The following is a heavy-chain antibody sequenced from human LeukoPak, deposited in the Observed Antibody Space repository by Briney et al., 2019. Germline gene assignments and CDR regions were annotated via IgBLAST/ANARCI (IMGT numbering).Heavy chain of an antibody. J-gene: IGHJ4*02. CDR2: MNPNSGNT. V-gene: IGHV1-8*03. CDR3: ARGVGRQLRPFDY. D-gene: IGHD1-7*01. Sequence: ASVKVSCKASGYTFTSYDINWVRQATGQGLEWMGWMNPNSGNTGYAQKFQGRVTITRNTSISTAYMELRSLRSDDTAVYYCARGVGRQLRPFDYWGQGTLVTVSS. CDR1: GYTFTSYD.